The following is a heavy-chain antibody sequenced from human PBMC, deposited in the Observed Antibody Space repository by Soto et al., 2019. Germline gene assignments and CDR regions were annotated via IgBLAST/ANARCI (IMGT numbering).Heavy chain of an antibody. V-gene: IGHV1-69*13. D-gene: IGHD3-22*01. CDR3: ARQFDYDTSGYYYDY. Sequence: SVKVSCKASGGTFNKYAIDWVRQAPGQAPGQGLEWMGGIITLFGTPNYAQKFQGRVTISADEVTSTAYMELSSLRSEDTGGYYCARQFDYDTSGYYYDYWGQGTLVTVSS. CDR2: IITLFGTP. CDR1: GGTFNKYA. J-gene: IGHJ4*02.